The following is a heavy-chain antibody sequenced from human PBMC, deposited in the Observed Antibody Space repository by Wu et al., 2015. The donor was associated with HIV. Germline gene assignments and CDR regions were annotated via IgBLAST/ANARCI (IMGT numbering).Heavy chain of an antibody. CDR3: ARGLYYSQTGFFDY. CDR2: ISVYST. J-gene: IGHJ4*02. V-gene: IGHV1-18*01. CDR1: GYTFWSYG. D-gene: IGHD3-22*01. Sequence: QVHLVQSGAEVKKPGASVKVSCRTSGYTFWSYGIVWVRQAPGQGLEWMGWISVYSTHYGQKFRGRAIMTFDTSTSISYMELKNVTSDDTALYYCARGLYYSQTGFFDYWGQGTLVTVPS.